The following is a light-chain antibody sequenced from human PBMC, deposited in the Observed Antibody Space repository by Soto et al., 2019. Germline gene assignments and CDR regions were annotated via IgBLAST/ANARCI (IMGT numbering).Light chain of an antibody. J-gene: IGLJ1*01. CDR2: HVT. V-gene: IGLV2-14*03. Sequence: QSALTQPASVSGSPGQSITISCTGTSSDIGHYDYFSWYQQHPGKDPKLMIYHVTYRPSGVSNRYSGSKSGNSASLTISGLQADDEADYYCCSLTTSHTYVFGSGTKLTVL. CDR3: CSLTTSHTYV. CDR1: SSDIGHYDY.